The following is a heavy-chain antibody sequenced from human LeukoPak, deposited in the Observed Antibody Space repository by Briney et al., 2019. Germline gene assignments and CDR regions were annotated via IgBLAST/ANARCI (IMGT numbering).Heavy chain of an antibody. CDR3: ARDLSGSYEFDY. Sequence: ASVKVSCKASGHTFTSYYMHWVRRAPGQGLEWMGIINPSGGSTSYAQKFQGRVTMTRDTSTSTVYMELSSLRSEDTAVYYCARDLSGSYEFDYWGQGTLVTVSS. CDR2: INPSGGST. J-gene: IGHJ4*02. V-gene: IGHV1-46*01. D-gene: IGHD1-26*01. CDR1: GHTFTSYY.